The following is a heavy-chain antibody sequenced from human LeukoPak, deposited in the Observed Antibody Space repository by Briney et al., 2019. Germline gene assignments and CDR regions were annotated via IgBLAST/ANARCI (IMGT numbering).Heavy chain of an antibody. CDR2: ISYDGSNK. D-gene: IGHD3/OR15-3a*01. CDR3: AREGLVD. CDR1: GFTFSSYG. V-gene: IGHV3-30*03. J-gene: IGHJ4*02. Sequence: GGSLRLSCAASGFTFSSYGMHWVRQAPGKGLEWVAVISYDGSNKYYADSVKGRFTISRDNSKNTLYLQMNSLRAEDTAVYYCAREGLVDWGQGTLVTVSS.